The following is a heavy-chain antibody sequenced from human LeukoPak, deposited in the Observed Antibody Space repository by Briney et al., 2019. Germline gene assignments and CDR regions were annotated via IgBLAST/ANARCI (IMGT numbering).Heavy chain of an antibody. J-gene: IGHJ4*02. CDR1: GGTFSSYA. CDR2: IIPIFGTA. D-gene: IGHD6-6*01. CDR3: VRAAYSSSSGLFDY. V-gene: IGHV1-69*01. Sequence: ASVKVSCKASGGTFSSYAISWVRQAPGQGLEWMGGIIPIFGTANYAQKFQGRVTITADESTSTAYMELSSLRSEDTAVYYCVRAAYSSSSGLFDYWGQGTLVTVSS.